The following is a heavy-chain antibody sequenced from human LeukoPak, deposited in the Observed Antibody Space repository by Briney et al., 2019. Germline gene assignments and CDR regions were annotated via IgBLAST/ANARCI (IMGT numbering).Heavy chain of an antibody. D-gene: IGHD6-13*01. V-gene: IGHV3-48*03. J-gene: IGHJ6*03. CDR2: ISSSGSTI. CDR1: GFTFSSYE. CDR3: ARVQSRVAAAGMYYYYYMDV. Sequence: GGSLRLSCAASGFTFSSYEMNWVRQAPGKGLEWVSYISSSGSTIYYADSVKGRFTISRDNAKNSLYLQMNSLRAEDTAVYYCARVQSRVAAAGMYYYYYMDVWRKGSTVSVPS.